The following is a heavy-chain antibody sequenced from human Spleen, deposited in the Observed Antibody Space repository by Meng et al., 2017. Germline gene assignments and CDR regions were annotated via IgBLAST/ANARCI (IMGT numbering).Heavy chain of an antibody. CDR1: GFTFDDYA. CDR3: AKAYSGIYYYYYGLDV. V-gene: IGHV3-9*01. Sequence: SLKLPCASSGFTFDDYAMHWVRQAPGPGLERVASISWNSATIAYPDSVKGRFTISRDNAKNSLYLQMSSLSPEDTALYYCAKAYSGIYYYYYGLDVWGQGTMVTVSS. J-gene: IGHJ6*02. CDR2: ISWNSATI. D-gene: IGHD1-26*01.